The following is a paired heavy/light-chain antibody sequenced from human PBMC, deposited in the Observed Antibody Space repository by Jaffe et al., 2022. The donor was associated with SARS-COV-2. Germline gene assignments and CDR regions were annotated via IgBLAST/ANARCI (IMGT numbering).Heavy chain of an antibody. CDR3: ARDLGPFDY. V-gene: IGHV3-30*04. CDR2: ISYDGSHK. J-gene: IGHJ4*02. CDR1: GFTFSSYA. Sequence: QVQLVESGGGVVQPGRSLRLSCGASGFTFSSYAMHWVRQPLGKGLEWVAIISYDGSHKYYGDSVKGRFTISRDNSKNTLYLQMNSLTADDTAVYFCARDLGPFDYWGQGTLVTVSS.
Light chain of an antibody. CDR1: QSVTSSY. CDR2: GAS. CDR3: QQYGSSPLT. V-gene: IGKV3-20*01. J-gene: IGKJ3*01. Sequence: EIVLTQSPGTLSLSPGERATLSCRASQSVTSSYLAWYQQKPGQAPRLLISGASNRATGIPDRFSGSGSGTDFTLTISRLEPEDFAVYYCQQYGSSPLTFGPGTTVDI.